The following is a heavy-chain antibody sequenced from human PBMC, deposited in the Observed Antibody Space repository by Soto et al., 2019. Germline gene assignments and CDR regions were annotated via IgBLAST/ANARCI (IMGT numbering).Heavy chain of an antibody. CDR1: GFTFSSYE. Sequence: GGSLRLSCXGSGFTFSSYEMNWVRQAPGKGLEWVSYISSSGSTKNYADSVKGRFTISRDNVKSSLYLQMNSLRAEDTAVYYCARVPRNFYYNGMDVWGQGTTVTVSS. CDR2: ISSSGSTK. V-gene: IGHV3-48*03. J-gene: IGHJ6*02. CDR3: ARVPRNFYYNGMDV.